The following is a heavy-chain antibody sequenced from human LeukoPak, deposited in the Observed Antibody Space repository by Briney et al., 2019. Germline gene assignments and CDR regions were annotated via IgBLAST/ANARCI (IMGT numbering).Heavy chain of an antibody. D-gene: IGHD2-2*02. J-gene: IGHJ4*02. V-gene: IGHV3-30*02. CDR1: GFTFSYYG. CDR2: IRYDESKK. Sequence: TGGSLRLSCAASGFTFSYYGMHWVRQAPGKGLEWVAFIRYDESKKFYGDSVKGRFTISRDNSKNTLYLQMNSLRAEDTALYYCARGVYCSSTSCYTYVDYWGQGTLVTVSS. CDR3: ARGVYCSSTSCYTYVDY.